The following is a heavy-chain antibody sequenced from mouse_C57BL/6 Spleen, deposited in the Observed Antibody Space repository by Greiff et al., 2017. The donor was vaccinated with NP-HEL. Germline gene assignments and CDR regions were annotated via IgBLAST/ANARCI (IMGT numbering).Heavy chain of an antibody. CDR2: IRNKANGYTT. D-gene: IGHD2-12*01. Sequence: EVHLVESGGGLVQPGGSLSLSCAASGFTFTDYYMSWVRQPPGKALEWLGFIRNKANGYTTEYSASVKGRFTISRDNSQSILYLQMNALRAEDSATYYCARDYDNYAMDYWGQGTSVTVSS. J-gene: IGHJ4*01. CDR1: GFTFTDYY. CDR3: ARDYDNYAMDY. V-gene: IGHV7-3*01.